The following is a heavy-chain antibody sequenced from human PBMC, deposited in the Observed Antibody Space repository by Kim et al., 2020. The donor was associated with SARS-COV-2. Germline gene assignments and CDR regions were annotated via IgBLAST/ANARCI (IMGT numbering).Heavy chain of an antibody. Sequence: SETLSLTCAGYGGSFSGYYWSWIRQPPGKGLEWIGEINHSGSTNYNPSLKSRVTISVDTSKNQFSLKLSSVTAADTAVYYCARKVTGPRRGWFDPWGQGTLVTVSS. D-gene: IGHD2-21*02. CDR3: ARKVTGPRRGWFDP. CDR1: GGSFSGYY. J-gene: IGHJ5*02. V-gene: IGHV4-34*01. CDR2: INHSGST.